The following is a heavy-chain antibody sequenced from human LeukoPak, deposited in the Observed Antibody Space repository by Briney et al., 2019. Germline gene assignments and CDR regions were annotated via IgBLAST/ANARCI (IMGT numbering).Heavy chain of an antibody. CDR3: ARDNSVGDNAWWFDP. Sequence: ASVKVSCKASGYTFTSYYMHWVRRAPGQWLEWMGLINPTGGSTGYAQKFQGRVTMTRDMSTSTDYMELSSLRSEDTAIYYCARDNSVGDNAWWFDPWGQGTLVTVSS. J-gene: IGHJ5*02. CDR1: GYTFTSYY. CDR2: INPTGGST. V-gene: IGHV1-46*01. D-gene: IGHD1-26*01.